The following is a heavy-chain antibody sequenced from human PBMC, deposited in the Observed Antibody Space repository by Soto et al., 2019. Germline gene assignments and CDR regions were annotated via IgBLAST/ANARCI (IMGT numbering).Heavy chain of an antibody. CDR1: GYTFTSYD. J-gene: IGHJ4*02. CDR2: MNPNSGNT. Sequence: QVQLVQSGAEVKKPGASVKVSCKASGYTFTSYDINWVRQATGQGLEWMGWMNPNSGNTDYAQKFQCRDTMTRNTXXXXXXXXXXXXXXXXXXXXXCAREVVGGNLPNWGQGTLVTVSS. D-gene: IGHD2-15*01. CDR3: AREVVGGNLPN. V-gene: IGHV1-8*01.